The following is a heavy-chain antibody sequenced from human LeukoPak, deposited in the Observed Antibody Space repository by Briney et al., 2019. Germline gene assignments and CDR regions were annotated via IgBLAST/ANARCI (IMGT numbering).Heavy chain of an antibody. CDR3: AKSDWRWATNYYYYYYMDV. CDR2: MRYDGGNK. J-gene: IGHJ6*03. D-gene: IGHD2-21*02. Sequence: GGSLRLSCAASGFTFSSYGMHWVRQAPGKGLEWVAFMRYDGGNKYYADSVKGRFTISRDNSKNTLYLQMNSLRVEDTAVYYCAKSDWRWATNYYYYYYMDVWGKGTTVTISS. CDR1: GFTFSSYG. V-gene: IGHV3-30*02.